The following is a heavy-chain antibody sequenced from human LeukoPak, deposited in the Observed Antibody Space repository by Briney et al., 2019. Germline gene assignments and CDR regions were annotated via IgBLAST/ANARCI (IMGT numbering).Heavy chain of an antibody. Sequence: PGRSLRLSCAASGFSFDDYAMHWVRQAPGKGLEWVSRISWNSGSIGYADSVKGRFTISRDNAKNSLYLQMHSLRAEDTALYYCAKDIGEDGYFDYRGQGTLVTVSS. CDR3: AKDIGEDGYFDY. J-gene: IGHJ4*02. CDR1: GFSFDDYA. D-gene: IGHD3-10*01. CDR2: ISWNSGSI. V-gene: IGHV3-9*01.